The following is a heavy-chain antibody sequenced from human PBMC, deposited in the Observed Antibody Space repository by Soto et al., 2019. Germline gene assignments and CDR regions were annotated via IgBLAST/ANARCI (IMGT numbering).Heavy chain of an antibody. Sequence: LRLSCAASGFIFTSYWMSWVRQAPGKGLEWVANIKQDGSEKYYVDSVKGRFTISRDNAKKSLNLQMNSLRAEDTAVYYCARECRTDYYDSSGYYYGDAFGFWGQGTMVTVSS. CDR2: IKQDGSEK. CDR1: GFIFTSYW. V-gene: IGHV3-7*03. D-gene: IGHD3-22*01. J-gene: IGHJ3*01. CDR3: ARECRTDYYDSSGYYYGDAFGF.